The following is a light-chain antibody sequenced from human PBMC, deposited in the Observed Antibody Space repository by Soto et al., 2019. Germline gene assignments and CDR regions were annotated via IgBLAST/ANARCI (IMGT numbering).Light chain of an antibody. CDR1: QSISNNH. CDR2: GTS. CDR3: QYYGTTVT. J-gene: IGKJ4*01. Sequence: EVVVTQSPGTLSLSPGERATLSCRASQSISNNHLGWYQQKPGQAPRLLIYGTSTRATGITDRFSGSWSGTDFTLTISRLEPEDFTVYYCQYYGTTVTFGGGTKVEIK. V-gene: IGKV3-20*01.